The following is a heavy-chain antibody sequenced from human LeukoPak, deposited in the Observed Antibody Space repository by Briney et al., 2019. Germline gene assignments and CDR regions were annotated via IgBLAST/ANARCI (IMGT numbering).Heavy chain of an antibody. V-gene: IGHV3-74*01. J-gene: IGHJ4*02. D-gene: IGHD3-22*01. CDR1: GFTFRSYW. Sequence: GGSLRLSCAASGFTFRSYWMHWVRQAPGKGLVWVSRINSDGSSTSYADSVKGRFTISRDNAKNTLYLQMNSLKTEDTAVYYCSTTYYYDSSEGYWGQGTLVTVSS. CDR2: INSDGSST. CDR3: STTYYYDSSEGY.